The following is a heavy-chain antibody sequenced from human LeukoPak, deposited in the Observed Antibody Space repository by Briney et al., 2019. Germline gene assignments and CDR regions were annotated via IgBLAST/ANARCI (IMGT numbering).Heavy chain of an antibody. J-gene: IGHJ4*02. D-gene: IGHD6-6*01. V-gene: IGHV4-34*01. CDR3: TRGLRLYRGSDFLRY. Sequence: SGTLSLTCAVYVGSFCGYYWSWIPHPPGKGGEWSGEINHSGSTNYNASLTSRVTISVETSKNQFSLKLSSVTAAATALSSFTRGLRLYRGSDFLRYWGQGTLVTVSS. CDR1: VGSFCGYY. CDR2: INHSGST.